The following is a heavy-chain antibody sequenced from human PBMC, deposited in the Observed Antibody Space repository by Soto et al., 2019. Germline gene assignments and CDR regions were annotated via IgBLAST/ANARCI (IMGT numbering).Heavy chain of an antibody. CDR1: GYSFSGMY. V-gene: IGHV1-2*02. Sequence: APLRNSCEASGYSFSGMYMDWVRQAPGHGLEWVGWITPNSSRTNYAHKFQGSVSMTRDTSSSTAYIELSSLRHDYTALYYCATALRLACYTVHCLQSRGQGTLVTISS. J-gene: IGHJ4*02. CDR2: ITPNSSRT. CDR3: ATALRLACYTVHCLQS. D-gene: IGHD2-2*02.